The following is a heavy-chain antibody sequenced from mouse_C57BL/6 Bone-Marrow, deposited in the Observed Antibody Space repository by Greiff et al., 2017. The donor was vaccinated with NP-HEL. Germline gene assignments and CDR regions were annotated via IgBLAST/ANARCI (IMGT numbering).Heavy chain of an antibody. CDR2: IYPGGGYT. J-gene: IGHJ1*03. CDR3: ARGVDYYGSSWYFGV. V-gene: IGHV1-63*01. Sequence: LVESGAELVRPGTSVKMSCKASGYTFTNYWIGWAKQRPGHGLEWIGDIYPGGGYTNYNEKFKGKATLTADNSSSTAYMQFSSLTSEDSAIYYCARGVDYYGSSWYFGVWGTGTTVTVSS. CDR1: GYTFTNYW. D-gene: IGHD1-1*01.